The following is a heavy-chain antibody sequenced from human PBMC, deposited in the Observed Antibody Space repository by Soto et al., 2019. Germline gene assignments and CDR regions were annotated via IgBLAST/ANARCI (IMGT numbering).Heavy chain of an antibody. CDR1: GGSISSGSYY. CDR3: ARQKYYDVLSGYAKNWFDP. V-gene: IGHV4-39*01. Sequence: QLQLQESGPGLVKPSETLSLTCTVSGGSISSGSYYWGWIRQPPGKGLEWIGGIYYSGSTYYNPSLKRRVTIPVAPSANQFSLSLSSVTDADTAVYYCARQKYYDVLSGYAKNWFDPWGQGTLVTVSS. J-gene: IGHJ5*02. CDR2: IYYSGST. D-gene: IGHD3-3*01.